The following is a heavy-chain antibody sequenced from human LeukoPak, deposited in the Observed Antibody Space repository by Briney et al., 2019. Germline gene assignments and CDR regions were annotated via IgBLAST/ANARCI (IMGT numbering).Heavy chain of an antibody. CDR1: GGTFSSYA. J-gene: IGHJ4*02. CDR2: IIPIFGTA. Sequence: ASVKVSCKASGGTFSSYAISWVRPAPGQGLEWMGGIIPIFGTANYAQKFQGRVTITTDESTSTAYMELSSLRSEDTAVYYCARETEMATMQYYFDYWGQGTLVSVSS. CDR3: ARETEMATMQYYFDY. V-gene: IGHV1-69*05. D-gene: IGHD5-24*01.